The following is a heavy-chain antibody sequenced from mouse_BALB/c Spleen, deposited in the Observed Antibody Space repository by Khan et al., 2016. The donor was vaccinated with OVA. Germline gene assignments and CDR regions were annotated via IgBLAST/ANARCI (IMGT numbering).Heavy chain of an antibody. V-gene: IGHV1-9*01. CDR3: ARGNYYGSSSWFGY. CDR1: GYTFSSYW. D-gene: IGHD1-1*01. J-gene: IGHJ3*01. Sequence: VQLQQSGAELMKPGASVKISCKATGYTFSSYWIEWVKQRPGHDLEWIGEILPGSGRNNYNEKFKGKATFTADTSSNTAYMQLSSLTSEDSAVYYCARGNYYGSSSWFGYWGQGTLVTVSA. CDR2: ILPGSGRN.